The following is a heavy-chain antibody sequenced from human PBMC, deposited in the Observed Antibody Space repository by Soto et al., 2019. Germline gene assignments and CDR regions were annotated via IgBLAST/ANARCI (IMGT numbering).Heavy chain of an antibody. V-gene: IGHV3-43*01. CDR2: ITWNGGNT. J-gene: IGHJ6*02. CDR1: ALRFDDYN. CDR3: ARETLSFGSALDV. D-gene: IGHD3-3*01. Sequence: LXLSCAASALRFDDYNMHWVRQAPGKGLEWASLITWNGGNTYYADSVKGRFTISRDGTTQSVSLQMTGLKREDTGLYYCARETLSFGSALDVWGQGATVTVSS.